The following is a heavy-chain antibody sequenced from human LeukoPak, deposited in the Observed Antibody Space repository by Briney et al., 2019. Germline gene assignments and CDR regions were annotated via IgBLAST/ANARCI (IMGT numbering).Heavy chain of an antibody. CDR1: GFTFSSYS. Sequence: GGSLRLSCAASGFTFSSYSMNWVRQAPGKGLEWVSSISSSSSYIYYADSVKGRFTISKDNAKNSLYLQMNSLRDEDTAVYYCARDDYDSISHAFDIWGQGTMVTVSS. CDR2: ISSSSSYI. V-gene: IGHV3-21*01. CDR3: ARDDYDSISHAFDI. D-gene: IGHD3-22*01. J-gene: IGHJ3*02.